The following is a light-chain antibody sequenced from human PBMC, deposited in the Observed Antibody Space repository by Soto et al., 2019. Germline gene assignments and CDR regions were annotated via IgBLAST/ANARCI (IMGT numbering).Light chain of an antibody. CDR1: QGISNS. CDR2: GAS. CDR3: QQYGSSPLT. J-gene: IGKJ4*01. Sequence: EIVLTQSPGTLSLSPGERATFSCRASQGISNSLAWYQQKPGQAPRLLIYGASSRATGIPDRFSGSGSGTDFTLTISRLEPEDFAVYYCQQYGSSPLTFGGGTKVDIK. V-gene: IGKV3-20*01.